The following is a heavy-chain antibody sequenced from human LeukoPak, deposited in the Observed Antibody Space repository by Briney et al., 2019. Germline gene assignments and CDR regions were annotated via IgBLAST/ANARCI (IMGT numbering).Heavy chain of an antibody. CDR1: GGSISSSSYY. Sequence: SETLSLTCTVSGGSISSSSYYWGWIRQPPGKGLEWIGSIYYSGSTYYNPSLKSRVTISVDTSENQFSLKLSSVTAADTAVYYCATASNYYDSSGYYNYWGQGTLVTVSS. D-gene: IGHD3-22*01. J-gene: IGHJ4*02. V-gene: IGHV4-39*01. CDR3: ATASNYYDSSGYYNY. CDR2: IYYSGST.